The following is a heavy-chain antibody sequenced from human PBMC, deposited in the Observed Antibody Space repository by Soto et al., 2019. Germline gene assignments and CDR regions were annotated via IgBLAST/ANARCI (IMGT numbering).Heavy chain of an antibody. Sequence: PGESLKISCHAFEYIFPIYWISWGRQKPGGGLEWMGRIDPSDSFATYSPSFQGHVTISADKSISTAYLQWSSLKASDTAMYYCARHGKYSSSPTYYFDYWGQGTLVTVSS. V-gene: IGHV5-10-1*01. CDR1: EYIFPIYW. J-gene: IGHJ4*02. D-gene: IGHD6-6*01. CDR2: IDPSDSFA. CDR3: ARHGKYSSSPTYYFDY.